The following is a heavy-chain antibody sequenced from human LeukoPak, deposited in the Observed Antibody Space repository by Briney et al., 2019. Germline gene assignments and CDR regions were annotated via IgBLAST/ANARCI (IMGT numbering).Heavy chain of an antibody. CDR2: IYYSGST. CDR1: GGSISSSSYY. V-gene: IGHV4-39*01. J-gene: IGHJ4*02. CDR3: ASLPVSGSYLLDY. D-gene: IGHD1-26*01. Sequence: PSETLSLTCTVSGGSISSSSYYWGWIRQPPGKGLEWLGSIYYSGSTYYNPSLKSRVTISVDTSKNQFSLKLSSVTAADTAVYYCASLPVSGSYLLDYWGQGTLVTVSS.